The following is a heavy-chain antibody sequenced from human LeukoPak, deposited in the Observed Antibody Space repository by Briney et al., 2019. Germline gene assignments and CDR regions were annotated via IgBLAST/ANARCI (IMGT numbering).Heavy chain of an antibody. J-gene: IGHJ4*02. V-gene: IGHV3-23*01. CDR2: ISGSGGST. D-gene: IGHD3-16*01. CDR3: AKLRPRGFHFDY. CDR1: GFTFSSYA. Sequence: GGSLRLSCAASGFTFSSYAMTWVRQAPGKGLEWVSAISGSGGSTYYADSEKGRFTISRDNSKNTLYLQMNSLRAEDTAVYYCAKLRPRGFHFDYWGQGTLVTVSS.